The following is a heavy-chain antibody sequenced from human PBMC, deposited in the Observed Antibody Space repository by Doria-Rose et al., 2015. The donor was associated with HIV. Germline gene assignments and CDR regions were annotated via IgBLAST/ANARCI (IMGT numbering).Heavy chain of an antibody. D-gene: IGHD6-13*01. J-gene: IGHJ4*02. CDR3: ARIKSSRWYHKYYFDF. Sequence: QVTLKESGPVLVKPTETLTLTCTVSGVSLSSPGMGVSWIRQPPGKALEWLANIFSDDERSYKTSLKSRLTISMGTSKRQLVLTMTDMDPVDTATYYCARIKSSRWYHKYYFDFWGQGTLVIVSA. CDR2: IFSDDER. CDR1: GVSLSSPGMG. V-gene: IGHV2-26*01.